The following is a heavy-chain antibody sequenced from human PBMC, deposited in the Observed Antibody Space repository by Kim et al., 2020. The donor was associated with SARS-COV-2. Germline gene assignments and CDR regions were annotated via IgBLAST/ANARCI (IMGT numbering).Heavy chain of an antibody. CDR2: INTNTGNP. CDR3: AREEDIIWYSSSSPIDY. J-gene: IGHJ4*02. Sequence: ASVKVSCKASGYTFTSYAMNWVRQAPGQGLEWMGWINTNTGNPTYSQGFTGRFVFSLDTSVSTAYLQISSLKAEDTAVYYCAREEDIIWYSSSSPIDYWGQGTLVTVSS. V-gene: IGHV7-4-1*02. D-gene: IGHD6-13*01. CDR1: GYTFTSYA.